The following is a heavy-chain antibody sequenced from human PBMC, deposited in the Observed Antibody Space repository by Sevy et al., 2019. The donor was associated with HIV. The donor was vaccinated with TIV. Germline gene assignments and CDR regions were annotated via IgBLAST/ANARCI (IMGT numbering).Heavy chain of an antibody. CDR3: ATTKDYYDSSGCPFDY. V-gene: IGHV1-24*01. CDR1: GYTLTELS. D-gene: IGHD3-22*01. Sequence: ASVKVSCKVSGYTLTELSMHWVRQAPGKGLEWMGSFDPEDGETIYAQKFQGRVTMTEHISADTAYMELSSLRSEDTAVYFCATTKDYYDSSGCPFDYWGQGTLVTVSS. CDR2: FDPEDGET. J-gene: IGHJ4*02.